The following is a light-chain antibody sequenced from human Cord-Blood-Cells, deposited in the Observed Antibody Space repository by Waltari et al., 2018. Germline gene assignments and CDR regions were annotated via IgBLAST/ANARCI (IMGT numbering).Light chain of an antibody. CDR3: SSYTSSSTWV. Sequence: QSALTQPPSVSGSPGQSIPISCPGTSSDVGGYNYLSWYQQHPGKAPKLMIYDVSKRPSGVSNRFSGSKSGNTASLTISGLQAEDEADYYCSSYTSSSTWVFGGGTKLTVL. V-gene: IGLV2-14*01. CDR2: DVS. CDR1: SSDVGGYNY. J-gene: IGLJ3*02.